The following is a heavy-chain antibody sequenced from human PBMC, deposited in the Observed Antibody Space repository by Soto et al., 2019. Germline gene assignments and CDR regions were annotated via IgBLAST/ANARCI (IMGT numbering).Heavy chain of an antibody. D-gene: IGHD1-1*01. CDR1: GGSVWIGNFS. V-gene: IGHV4-30-4*01. Sequence: YLPCTSSGGSVWIGNFSLRWNRKPPGKGLEWIGFLSYSGSTYYSASLKSRFTISVDTSKNQFSLNLSFVTAADTAVYYCATMGTPATGLYYFDYWCQGTLVTVSS. J-gene: IGHJ4*02. CDR2: LSYSGST. CDR3: ATMGTPATGLYYFDY.